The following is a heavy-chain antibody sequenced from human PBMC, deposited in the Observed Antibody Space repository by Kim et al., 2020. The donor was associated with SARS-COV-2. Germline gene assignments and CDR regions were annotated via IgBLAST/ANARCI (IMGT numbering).Heavy chain of an antibody. J-gene: IGHJ4*02. CDR2: IIPMLATE. V-gene: IGHV1-69*13. CDR3: ARGITGAGTYFDY. Sequence: SVKVSCKASGGTLTSHPINWVRQAPGQGLEWMGGIIPMLATENYAQKFQGRVTITADESTTTAYMELSSLRLEDTAMYYCARGITGAGTYFDYWGQGTLVTVSS. CDR1: GGTLTSHP. D-gene: IGHD3-10*01.